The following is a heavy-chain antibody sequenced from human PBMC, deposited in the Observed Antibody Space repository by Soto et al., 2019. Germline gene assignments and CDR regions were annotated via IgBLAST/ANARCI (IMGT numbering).Heavy chain of an antibody. V-gene: IGHV1-2*04. D-gene: IGHD5-12*01. CDR3: ARDQGYSGYDFFVEYYYYGMDV. CDR1: GYTFTGYY. CDR2: INPNSGGT. J-gene: IGHJ6*02. Sequence: ASVKVSCKASGYTFTGYYMHWVRQAPGQGLEWMGWINPNSGGTNYAQKFQGWVTMTRDTSISTAYMELSRLGSDDTAVYYCARDQGYSGYDFFVEYYYYGMDVWGQGTTVTVSS.